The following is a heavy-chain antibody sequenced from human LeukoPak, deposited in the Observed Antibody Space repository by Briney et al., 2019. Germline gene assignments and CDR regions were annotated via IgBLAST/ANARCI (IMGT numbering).Heavy chain of an antibody. V-gene: IGHV3-11*01. CDR3: AGEDCSGGSCYSDRVDV. CDR1: GFTFSDYY. J-gene: IGHJ6*02. CDR2: ISSSGNTI. D-gene: IGHD2-15*01. Sequence: GGSLRLSCAASGFTFSDYYMSWIRQAPGKGLEWVSYISSSGNTIYYAGSVKGRFTISRDNAKNSLYLQMNSLRAEDTAVYYCAGEDCSGGSCYSDRVDVWGQGTTVTVSS.